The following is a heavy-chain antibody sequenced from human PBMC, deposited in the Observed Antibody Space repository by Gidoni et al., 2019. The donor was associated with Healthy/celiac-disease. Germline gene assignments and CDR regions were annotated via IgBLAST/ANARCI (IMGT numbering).Heavy chain of an antibody. V-gene: IGHV4-4*02. D-gene: IGHD2-15*01. J-gene: IGHJ4*02. CDR2: IYHGGST. CDR3: ARDLYCSGGSCYSF. Sequence: QVQLQESGPGPVKPSGTLSLTCAVSGGSISSSNWWSWVRKPPGKGLEWIGEIYHGGSTNYNPSLKSRVTISVDKSKNQFSLKLSSVTAADTAVYYCARDLYCSGGSCYSFWGQGTLVTVSS. CDR1: GGSISSSNW.